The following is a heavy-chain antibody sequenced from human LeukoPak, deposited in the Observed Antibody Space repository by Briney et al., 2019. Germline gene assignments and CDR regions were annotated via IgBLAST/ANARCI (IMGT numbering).Heavy chain of an antibody. J-gene: IGHJ4*02. V-gene: IGHV4-59*01. CDR3: ARVGEGGYLVYYFDY. D-gene: IGHD3-22*01. Sequence: PSETLSLTCTVSGGSISSYYWSWIRQPPGKGLEWIGYIYYSGGTNYNPSLKSRVTISVDTSKNQFSLKLSSVTAADTAVYYCARVGEGGYLVYYFDYWGQGTLVTVSS. CDR2: IYYSGGT. CDR1: GGSISSYY.